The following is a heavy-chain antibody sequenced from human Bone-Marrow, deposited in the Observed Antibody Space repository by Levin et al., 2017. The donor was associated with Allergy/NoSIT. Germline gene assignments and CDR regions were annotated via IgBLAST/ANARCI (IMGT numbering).Heavy chain of an antibody. J-gene: IGHJ4*02. CDR2: IYHSGST. V-gene: IGHV4-38-2*01. D-gene: IGHD3-16*01. Sequence: SQTLSLTCVVSGYSISSVSHWGWIRQSPGKGLEWIGSIYHSGSTYYNPSLKSRVIISVDPSKNQFSLKLTSVTAADTAVYYCARAGMITYGGSQFDYWGQGTLVTVSS. CDR3: ARAGMITYGGSQFDY. CDR1: GYSISSVSH.